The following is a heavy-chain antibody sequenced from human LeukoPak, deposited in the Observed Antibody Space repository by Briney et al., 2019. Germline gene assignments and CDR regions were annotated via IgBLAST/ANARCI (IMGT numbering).Heavy chain of an antibody. D-gene: IGHD6-6*01. V-gene: IGHV3-30*02. CDR2: IRYDGSNK. J-gene: IGHJ5*02. Sequence: GGSLRLSCAASGFTFSSYGMYWVRQAPGKGLEWVAFIRYDGSNKYYADSVKGRFTISRDNAKNTLYLQMNSLRAEDTAVYYCAAREWLDPWGQGTLVTVSS. CDR1: GFTFSSYG. CDR3: AAREWLDP.